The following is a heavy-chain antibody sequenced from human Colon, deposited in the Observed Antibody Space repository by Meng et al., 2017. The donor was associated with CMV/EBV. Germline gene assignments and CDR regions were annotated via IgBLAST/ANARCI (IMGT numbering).Heavy chain of an antibody. CDR1: AGSISSSSYY. CDR3: ARSWIQLWFFDY. D-gene: IGHD5-18*01. Sequence: VSAGSISSSSYYWGWIRQPPGKGLEWIGNIYYSGSTYYNPSLKSRVTVSVDTSKNQFSLRLSSVTAADTAVYYCARSWIQLWFFDYWGQGTLVTVSS. V-gene: IGHV4-39*07. J-gene: IGHJ4*02. CDR2: IYYSGST.